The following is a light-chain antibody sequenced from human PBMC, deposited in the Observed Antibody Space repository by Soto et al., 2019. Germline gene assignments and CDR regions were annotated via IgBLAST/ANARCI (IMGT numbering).Light chain of an antibody. V-gene: IGKV3-11*01. CDR3: QQRTNRPLT. CDR2: DAS. CDR1: QSVSRY. J-gene: IGKJ4*01. Sequence: EILFTQSPATLSLSPGERATLSCRASQSVSRYLAWYQQRTGQAPRLLIYDASNRATGVPARFSGTGSGTDFTLTISSLEPEDFAVYYCQQRTNRPLTFGGGTKVDI.